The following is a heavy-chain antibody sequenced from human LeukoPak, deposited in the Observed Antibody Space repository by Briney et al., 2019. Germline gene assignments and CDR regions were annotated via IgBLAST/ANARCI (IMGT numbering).Heavy chain of an antibody. V-gene: IGHV3-23*01. CDR2: IFGSGGSP. J-gene: IGHJ4*02. Sequence: GGSLRLSCAASRFTFNSYAMYWVRQAPGKGLEWISGIFGSGGSPHYADSVKGRFTISRDNSQEIVYLQLDSLRVEDTALYYCGKTTVGYSSGRYPGWPVDYWGQGALVTVSS. D-gene: IGHD2-15*01. CDR3: GKTTVGYSSGRYPGWPVDY. CDR1: RFTFNSYA.